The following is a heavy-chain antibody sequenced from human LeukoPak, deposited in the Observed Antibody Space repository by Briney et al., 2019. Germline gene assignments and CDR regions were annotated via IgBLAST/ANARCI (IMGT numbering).Heavy chain of an antibody. J-gene: IGHJ4*02. Sequence: ASVKVSCKASGGTFSSYAISWVRQAPGQGLEWMGWINAGNGNTKYSQKFQGRVTITRDTSASTAYMELSSLRSEDTAVYYCARENVWSGDYWGQGTLVTVSS. CDR2: INAGNGNT. D-gene: IGHD3-3*01. CDR1: GGTFSSYA. V-gene: IGHV1-3*01. CDR3: ARENVWSGDY.